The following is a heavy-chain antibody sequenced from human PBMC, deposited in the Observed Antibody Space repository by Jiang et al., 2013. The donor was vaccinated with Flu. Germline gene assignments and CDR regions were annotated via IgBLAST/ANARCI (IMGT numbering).Heavy chain of an antibody. D-gene: IGHD3-10*01. Sequence: PGLVKPSETLFVACSLSGVSITRYHWTWIRQSPGKGLEWIGSIYHAGSTNYNPSLKSRVAISIDTSKNQFSLKLTSATAADTAVYYCARQGYGSENYYYYYHGIDVWGNGTTVTVSS. CDR1: GVSITRYH. V-gene: IGHV4-59*08. CDR2: IYHAGST. CDR3: ARQGYGSENYYYYYHGIDV. J-gene: IGHJ6*04.